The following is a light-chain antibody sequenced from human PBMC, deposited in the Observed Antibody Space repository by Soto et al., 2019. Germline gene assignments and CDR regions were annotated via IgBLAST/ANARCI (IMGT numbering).Light chain of an antibody. CDR2: GKT. Sequence: QSVLTQPPSVSGAPGQRVTISCTGTGSNIGAGYDVHWYQQFPGTAPKLLISGKTSRPSGVPDRFSASKSGTSASLAITGLQAEDEADYYCQCYDNSLSGSWVFGGGTKLTVL. CDR3: QCYDNSLSGSWV. J-gene: IGLJ3*02. V-gene: IGLV1-40*01. CDR1: GSNIGAGYD.